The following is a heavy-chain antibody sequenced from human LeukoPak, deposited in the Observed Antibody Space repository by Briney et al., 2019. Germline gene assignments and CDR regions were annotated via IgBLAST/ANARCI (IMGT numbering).Heavy chain of an antibody. CDR3: ASSGYSYGPAAYYIDN. CDR2: ISSRSSYI. D-gene: IGHD5-18*01. Sequence: GGSLSLSCAASGFTFSSYSMNWVRQAPGKGLEWVSSISSRSSYIYYADSVKGRFTISRDDAKNSLYLQMNSLRDEDTAVYYCASSGYSYGPAAYYIDNWGQGTPLTVSS. V-gene: IGHV3-21*01. CDR1: GFTFSSYS. J-gene: IGHJ4*02.